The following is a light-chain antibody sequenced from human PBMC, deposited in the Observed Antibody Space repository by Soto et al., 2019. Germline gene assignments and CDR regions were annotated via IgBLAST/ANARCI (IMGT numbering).Light chain of an antibody. CDR2: GAS. V-gene: IGKV3-15*01. Sequence: EIVMTQSPAILSGSPGERATLSCRACQSVNSDLAWYQQKPGQAPRLLIYGASTRATGIPARFSGSGSGTEFILTISSLQSEDSAVYYCQHYNNWPPDTFGQGTNLEIK. J-gene: IGKJ2*01. CDR3: QHYNNWPPDT. CDR1: QSVNSD.